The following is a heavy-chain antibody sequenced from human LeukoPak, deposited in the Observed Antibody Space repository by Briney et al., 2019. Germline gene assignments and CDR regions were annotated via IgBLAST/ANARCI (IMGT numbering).Heavy chain of an antibody. CDR3: ARADSSSWYIPY. D-gene: IGHD6-13*01. J-gene: IGHJ4*02. Sequence: ASATLSCKASGYTFTGYYIHWVRQAPGQGLEWMGWINPNSGAAHYAQQFPGRVSITRDTSISTAYMELSSLRSDDTAIYYCARADSSSWYIPYWGQGTLATVSS. CDR1: GYTFTGYY. V-gene: IGHV1-2*02. CDR2: INPNSGAA.